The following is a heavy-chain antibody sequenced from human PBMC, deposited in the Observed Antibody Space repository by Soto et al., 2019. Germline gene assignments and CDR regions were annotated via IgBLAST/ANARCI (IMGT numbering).Heavy chain of an antibody. J-gene: IGHJ4*02. V-gene: IGHV1-8*01. CDR2: MNPNSGNT. CDR1: GYTFTSYD. Sequence: QVQLVQSGAEVKKPGDSVKVSCKASGYTFTSYDINWVRQATGQGLEWMGWMNPNSGNTGYAHKFQGRVTMTRNTSISTAYMELSSLKSEDTAVYYCARELSSSWRFDYWGQGTLVTVSS. D-gene: IGHD6-13*01. CDR3: ARELSSSWRFDY.